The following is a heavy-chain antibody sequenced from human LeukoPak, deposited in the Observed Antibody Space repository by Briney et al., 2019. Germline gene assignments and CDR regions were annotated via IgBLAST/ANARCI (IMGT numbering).Heavy chain of an antibody. V-gene: IGHV3-48*03. CDR2: ISSSGSTI. Sequence: GRSLRLSCAASGFTPSSYEMNWVRQAAGKGLEWVSYISSSGSTIYYADSVKGRFTISRDNAKNSLYLQISILRDEDTAVYYCARGPRGYSCGFGYYWGQGTVVTVSS. D-gene: IGHD5-18*01. CDR3: ARGPRGYSCGFGYY. CDR1: GFTPSSYE. J-gene: IGHJ4*02.